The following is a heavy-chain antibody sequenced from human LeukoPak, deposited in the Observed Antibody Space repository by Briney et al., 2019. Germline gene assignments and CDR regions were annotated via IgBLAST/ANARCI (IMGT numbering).Heavy chain of an antibody. V-gene: IGHV3-7*01. CDR2: IKQDGSEK. D-gene: IGHD6-19*01. Sequence: GGSLRLSCAASGFTFSSCWMSWVRQAPRKGLEWVANIKQDGSEKYYVDSVKGRFTISRDNDKISLYLQMHSMRAEDTSVYCCVREAIAVAFFDYWGQGTLVTVSS. CDR1: GFTFSSCW. J-gene: IGHJ4*02. CDR3: VREAIAVAFFDY.